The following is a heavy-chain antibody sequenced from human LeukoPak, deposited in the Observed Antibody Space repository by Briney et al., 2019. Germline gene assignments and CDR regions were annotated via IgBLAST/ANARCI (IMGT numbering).Heavy chain of an antibody. CDR2: IHYSGSS. J-gene: IGHJ5*01. V-gene: IGHV4-59*03. CDR3: ALAPNSNWFDF. D-gene: IGHD2-8*01. Sequence: PSETLSLTCTVSGDSTSNFYWNWIRQSPGKGLEWIGNIHYSGSSVYNPSLKSRGTISIDTSRRQFSLKLNSVTAADTAVYFCALAPNSNWFDFWGPGTLVTVSS. CDR1: GDSTSNFY.